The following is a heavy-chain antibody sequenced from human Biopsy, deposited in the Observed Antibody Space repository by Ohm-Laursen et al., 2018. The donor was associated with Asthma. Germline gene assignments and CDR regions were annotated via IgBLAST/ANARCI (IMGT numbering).Heavy chain of an antibody. D-gene: IGHD3-22*01. Sequence: SQTLSLTCTVSGGSISSGDLYWSWIRQPPGKGLEWIGYVYYSGSTYYNPSLKSRVSIPIDTSKNQFSLKLSSVTAADTAVYYCARAQDYYDSRGYYRSFDYWGQGTLVTVSS. CDR2: VYYSGST. J-gene: IGHJ4*02. CDR1: GGSISSGDLY. CDR3: ARAQDYYDSRGYYRSFDY. V-gene: IGHV4-30-4*01.